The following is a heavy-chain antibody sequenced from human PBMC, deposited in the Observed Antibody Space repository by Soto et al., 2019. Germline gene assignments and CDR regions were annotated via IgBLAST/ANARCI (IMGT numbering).Heavy chain of an antibody. D-gene: IGHD4-17*01. V-gene: IGHV4-31*03. J-gene: IGHJ4*02. CDR3: ARSPEATVTAFDY. CDR2: IYYSGST. Sequence: QVQLQESGPGLVKPSQTLPLTCTVSGGSISSGGYYWSWIRQHPGKGLEWFGYIYYSGSTYYNPSLRSRVSISVDTYTNQFSLKLSSVTAADTAVYYCARSPEATVTAFDYWGQGTLVTVSS. CDR1: GGSISSGGYY.